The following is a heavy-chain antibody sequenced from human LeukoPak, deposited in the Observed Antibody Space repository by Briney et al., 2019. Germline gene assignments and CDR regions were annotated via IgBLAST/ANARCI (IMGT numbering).Heavy chain of an antibody. J-gene: IGHJ3*02. CDR3: ARDHVKLGSGFHPFDAFDI. Sequence: ASVKVSCKASGYTFTGSYIHWVRQAPGQGLEWMGWINTNTGNPTYAQGFTGRFVFSLDTSVTTSSLQISSLKAEDTAVYYCARDHVKLGSGFHPFDAFDIWGQGTLVTVSS. D-gene: IGHD3-22*01. V-gene: IGHV7-4-1*02. CDR1: GYTFTGSY. CDR2: INTNTGNP.